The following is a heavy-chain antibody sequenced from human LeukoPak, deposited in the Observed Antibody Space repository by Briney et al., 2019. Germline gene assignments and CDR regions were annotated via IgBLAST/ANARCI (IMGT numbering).Heavy chain of an antibody. J-gene: IGHJ4*02. CDR1: GFTFSGYV. CDR2: IYSGGST. V-gene: IGHV3-66*01. D-gene: IGHD5-18*01. CDR3: AREVGYSYGPGYFDY. Sequence: PGGSLRLSCAASGFTFSGYVMTWVRQPPGKGLEWVSVIYSGGSTYYADSVKGRFTISRDNSKNTLYLQMNSLRAEDTAVYYCAREVGYSYGPGYFDYWGQGTLVTVSS.